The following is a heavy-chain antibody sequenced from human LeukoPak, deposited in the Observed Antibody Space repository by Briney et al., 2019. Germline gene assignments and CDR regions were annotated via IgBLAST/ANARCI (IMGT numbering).Heavy chain of an antibody. D-gene: IGHD3-10*01. CDR3: ARDPIRQLWFGELPQFDP. CDR2: INPNSGGT. V-gene: IGHV1-2*02. J-gene: IGHJ5*02. Sequence: ASVKVSCKASGHTFTCYYMHWVRQAPGQGLEWMGWINPNSGGTNYAQKFQGRVTMTRDTSISTAYMELSRLRSDDTAVYYCARDPIRQLWFGELPQFDPWGQGTLVTVSS. CDR1: GHTFTCYY.